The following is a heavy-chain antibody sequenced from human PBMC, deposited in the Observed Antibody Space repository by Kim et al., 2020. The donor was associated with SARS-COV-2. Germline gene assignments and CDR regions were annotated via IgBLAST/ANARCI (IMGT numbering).Heavy chain of an antibody. J-gene: IGHJ4*02. CDR3: ASAFRSGSEGFDY. D-gene: IGHD3-10*01. V-gene: IGHV5-51*01. Sequence: YSPSFQGQVTISADKSISTAYLQWSSLKASDTAMYYCASAFRSGSEGFDYWGQGTLVTVSS.